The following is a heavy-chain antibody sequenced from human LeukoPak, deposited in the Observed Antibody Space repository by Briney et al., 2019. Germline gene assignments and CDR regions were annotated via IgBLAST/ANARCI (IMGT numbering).Heavy chain of an antibody. CDR3: AVGGDILTGYYNFDY. J-gene: IGHJ4*02. CDR1: GYTFTAYY. D-gene: IGHD3-9*01. Sequence: ASVKVSCKASGYTFTAYYMHWVRQAPGQGLEWMGWINPNSGGTNYGQKFQGRVTMTRDTSISTAYMELSRLRSDDTAVYYCAVGGDILTGYYNFDYWGQGTLVTVSS. CDR2: INPNSGGT. V-gene: IGHV1-2*02.